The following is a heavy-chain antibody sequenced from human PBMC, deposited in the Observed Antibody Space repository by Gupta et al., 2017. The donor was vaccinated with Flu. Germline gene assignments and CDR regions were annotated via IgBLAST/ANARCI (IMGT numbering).Heavy chain of an antibody. D-gene: IGHD3-9*01. CDR2: ISGKSGDP. V-gene: IGHV3-23*01. Sequence: FTFNLYGMNWVRQAPGKGLEWVASISGKSGDPKDADFAKGRFTISREKYKNTVYLQMRRMRAEDTAVYFCATGVNVLRHFEWACESWGQGPLVTVSS. CDR1: FTFNLYG. CDR3: ATGVNVLRHFEWACES. J-gene: IGHJ4*02.